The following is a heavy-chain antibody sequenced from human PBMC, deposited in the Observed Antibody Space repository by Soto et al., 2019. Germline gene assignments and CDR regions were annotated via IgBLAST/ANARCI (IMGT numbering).Heavy chain of an antibody. CDR1: GGTFSSYT. J-gene: IGHJ4*02. Sequence: QVQLVQSGAEVKKPGSSVKVSCKASGGTFSSYTISWVRQAPGQGLEWMGRIIPILGIANYAQKFQGRVTITADKSTSTPYRELSSLRSEDTAVYYCAREEYYYGSGSFFTGWGQGTLVTVSS. V-gene: IGHV1-69*08. D-gene: IGHD3-10*01. CDR2: IIPILGIA. CDR3: AREEYYYGSGSFFTG.